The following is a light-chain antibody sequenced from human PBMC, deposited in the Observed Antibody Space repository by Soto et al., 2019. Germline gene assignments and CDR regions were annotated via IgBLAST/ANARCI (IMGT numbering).Light chain of an antibody. V-gene: IGLV2-8*01. Sequence: QSVLTQPPSASGSPGQSVTISCTGTSSDVGDCKYVSWYQQHPGKAPKLMIYEVTKRPSGVPDRFSGSKSGNTASLTVSGLQAEDEAEYYCSSCAGSNNLVFGGGTKVTVL. CDR3: SSCAGSNNLV. J-gene: IGLJ2*01. CDR1: SSDVGDCKY. CDR2: EVT.